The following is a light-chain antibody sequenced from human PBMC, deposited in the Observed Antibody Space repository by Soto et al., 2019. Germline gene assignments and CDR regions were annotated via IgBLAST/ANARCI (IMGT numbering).Light chain of an antibody. CDR3: TSQTSSKTHV. V-gene: IGLV2-14*01. CDR1: RINVGGYNY. Sequence: LKENASGYESPTQSYTTPCTGTRINVGGYNYVSWLQQLPCKVPKLIFYDVSSRPSGVSNRFSCSKSGNTASLTISGLQAEDEAEYYCTSQTSSKTHVFGGGNKVTV. CDR2: DVS. J-gene: IGLJ1*01.